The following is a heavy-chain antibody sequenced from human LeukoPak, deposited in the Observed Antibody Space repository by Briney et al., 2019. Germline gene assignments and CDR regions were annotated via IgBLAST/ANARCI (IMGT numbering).Heavy chain of an antibody. V-gene: IGHV4-34*01. CDR1: GGSFSGYY. Sequence: PSETLSLTCAVYGGSFSGYYWSWIRQPPGKGLEWIGEINHSGSTNYNPSLKSRVTISVDTSKNQFSLKLSSVTAADTAVYYCASLEWADTAIFLGDAFDIWGQGTMVTVSS. CDR3: ASLEWADTAIFLGDAFDI. J-gene: IGHJ3*02. D-gene: IGHD5-18*01. CDR2: INHSGST.